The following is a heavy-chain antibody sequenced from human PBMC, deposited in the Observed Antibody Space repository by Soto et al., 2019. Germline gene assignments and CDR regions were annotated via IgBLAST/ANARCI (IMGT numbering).Heavy chain of an antibody. V-gene: IGHV3-7*01. D-gene: IGHD3-9*01. CDR3: ARDTDWLLFYHYFDY. Sequence: GGSLRLSCAASGFTFSSYWMSWVRQAPGKGLEWVANIKQDGSEKYYVDSVKGRFTISRDNAKNSLYLQMNSLRAEDTAVYYCARDTDWLLFYHYFDYWGQGTLVTVSS. CDR1: GFTFSSYW. J-gene: IGHJ4*02. CDR2: IKQDGSEK.